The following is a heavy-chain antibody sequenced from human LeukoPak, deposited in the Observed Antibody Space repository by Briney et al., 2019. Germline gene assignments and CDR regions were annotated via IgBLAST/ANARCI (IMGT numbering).Heavy chain of an antibody. V-gene: IGHV3-53*01. CDR2: IYSGGST. CDR1: GFTFGDYA. J-gene: IGHJ6*02. Sequence: GGSLRLSCTASGFTFGDYAMSWVRQAPGKGLEWVSVIYSGGSTYYADSVKGRFTISRDNSKNTLYLQMNSLRAEDTAVYYCASGYYYGMDVWGQGTTVTVSS. CDR3: ASGYYYGMDV.